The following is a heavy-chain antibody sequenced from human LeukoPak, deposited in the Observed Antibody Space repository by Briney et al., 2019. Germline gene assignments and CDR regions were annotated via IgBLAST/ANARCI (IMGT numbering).Heavy chain of an antibody. CDR1: GFTFGSYA. Sequence: GGSLRLSCVGSGFTFGSYAMRGVRQAPGKGVEWVSLISGSGGVTYYADCVKGRFTICRDNSKNTLYVEMNSLRAEATATYYCAKEWDGSGTRLGWFDPWGQGTLVTVSS. CDR3: AKEWDGSGTRLGWFDP. CDR2: ISGSGGVT. V-gene: IGHV3-23*01. J-gene: IGHJ5*02. D-gene: IGHD3-10*01.